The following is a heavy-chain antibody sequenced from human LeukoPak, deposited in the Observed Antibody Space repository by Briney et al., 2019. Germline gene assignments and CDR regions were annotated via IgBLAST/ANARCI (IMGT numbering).Heavy chain of an antibody. J-gene: IGHJ4*02. D-gene: IGHD3-10*01. Sequence: ASVKVSCKASGYTFTGYYMHWVRQAPGQGLEWMGRINPNSGGTNYAKKFQGRVTMTRDTSISTAYMELSRLRSDDTAVYYCARDYKTPNYYGSGSYGYWGQGTLVTVSS. CDR1: GYTFTGYY. CDR3: ARDYKTPNYYGSGSYGY. CDR2: INPNSGGT. V-gene: IGHV1-2*06.